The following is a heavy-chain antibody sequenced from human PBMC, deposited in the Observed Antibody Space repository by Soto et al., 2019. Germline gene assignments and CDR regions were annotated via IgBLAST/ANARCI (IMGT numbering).Heavy chain of an antibody. V-gene: IGHV3-23*01. Sequence: LRLSCAASGFTFSSYAMSWVRPATGKGLVWVSAISGSGGSTYYADSVKARFTISRDNSKNTLHLPMNSLRAEDTAVYYCAKVRYCSSSSCYSGPYSGYYYGMDVWGQGTTVTVSS. CDR3: AKVRYCSSSSCYSGPYSGYYYGMDV. CDR2: ISGSGGST. CDR1: GFTFSSYA. D-gene: IGHD2-2*02. J-gene: IGHJ6*02.